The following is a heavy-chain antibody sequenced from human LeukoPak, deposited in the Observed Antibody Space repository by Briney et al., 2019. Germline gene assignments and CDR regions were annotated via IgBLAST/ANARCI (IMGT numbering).Heavy chain of an antibody. CDR3: ARDRMP. J-gene: IGHJ4*02. Sequence: SETLSLTCAVSGYSISSGYYWSWIRQPAGKGLEWIGRIYTSGSTNYNPSLKSRVTISVDTSKNQFSLKLTSVTAADTAVYYCARDRMPWGQGTLVTVSS. D-gene: IGHD2-2*01. CDR2: IYTSGST. V-gene: IGHV4-61*02. CDR1: GYSISSGYY.